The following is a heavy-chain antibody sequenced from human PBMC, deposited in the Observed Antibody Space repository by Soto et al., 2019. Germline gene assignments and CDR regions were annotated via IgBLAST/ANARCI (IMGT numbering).Heavy chain of an antibody. D-gene: IGHD3-22*01. V-gene: IGHV4-59*01. Sequence: SETLSLTCTVSGGSISSYYWSWIRQPPGKGLEWIGYIYYSGSTNYNPSLKSRVTISVDTSKNQFSLKLSSVTAADMAVYYCARVDDSSGYLFXYWGQGTLVTVSS. CDR1: GGSISSYY. CDR2: IYYSGST. J-gene: IGHJ4*02. CDR3: ARVDDSSGYLFXY.